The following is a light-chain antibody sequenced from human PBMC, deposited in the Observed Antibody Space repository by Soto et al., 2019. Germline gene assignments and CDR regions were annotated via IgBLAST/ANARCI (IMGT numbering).Light chain of an antibody. J-gene: IGLJ1*01. CDR3: SSYAGSNNYV. CDR1: SSDVGGYNY. CDR2: EVS. Sequence: QSVLTQPPSASGSPGQSVNISCTGTSSDVGGYNYVSWYQQHPGKAPKPMIYEVSKRPSGVPDRFSGSKSGNTASLTVSGLQAEDEADYYCSSYAGSNNYVFGTGTKLTVL. V-gene: IGLV2-8*01.